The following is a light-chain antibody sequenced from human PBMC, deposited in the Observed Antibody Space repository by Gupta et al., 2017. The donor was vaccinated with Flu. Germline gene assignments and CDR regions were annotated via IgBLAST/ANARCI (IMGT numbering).Light chain of an antibody. CDR1: HANPDEHS. CDR3: SAWDSSLNDAM. J-gene: IGLJ3*02. V-gene: IGLV10-54*04. Sequence: ATLTPARNHANPDEHSPAYLRHHHGRPPKILSDTNNIPPSRVSARFSASRSGNTASLTITGLQPNDDADYYCSAWDSSLNDAMFGVGTKVTVL. CDR2: TNN.